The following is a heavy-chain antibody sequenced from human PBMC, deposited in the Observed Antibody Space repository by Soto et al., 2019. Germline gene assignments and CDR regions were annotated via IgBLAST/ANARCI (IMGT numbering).Heavy chain of an antibody. CDR3: ARELYYYDSSGYYPPPNWFDP. D-gene: IGHD3-22*01. CDR2: ISAYNGNT. Sequence: QVQLVQSGAEVKKPGASVKVSCKASGYTFTSYGISWVRQAPGQGLEWMGCISAYNGNTNYAQKLQGRVTMTTDTYTSTASMELRSLRSDDTAVYYCARELYYYDSSGYYPPPNWFDPWGQGTLVTVSS. CDR1: GYTFTSYG. J-gene: IGHJ5*02. V-gene: IGHV1-18*01.